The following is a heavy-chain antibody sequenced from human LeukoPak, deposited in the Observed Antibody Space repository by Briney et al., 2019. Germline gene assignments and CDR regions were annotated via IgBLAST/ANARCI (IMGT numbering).Heavy chain of an antibody. CDR1: GGTFSSYA. V-gene: IGHV1-2*02. CDR2: INPNSGGT. Sequence: GASVKVSCKASGGTFSSYAISWVRQAPGQGLEWMGWINPNSGGTNYAQKFQGRVTMTRDTSISTAYVELRSLRSDDTAVYYCARRFVWDSSSSYFDYWGQGTLVTVSS. CDR3: ARRFVWDSSSSYFDY. J-gene: IGHJ4*02. D-gene: IGHD6-6*01.